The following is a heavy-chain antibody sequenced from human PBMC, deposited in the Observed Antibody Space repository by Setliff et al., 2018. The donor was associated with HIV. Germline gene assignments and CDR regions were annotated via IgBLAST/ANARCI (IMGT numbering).Heavy chain of an antibody. CDR2: IDWDDDK. CDR3: AHLNYYGAGGYYRYFDY. CDR1: GFSLSTSGMC. V-gene: IGHV2-70*12. Sequence: SGPTLVNPTQTLTLTCTFSGFSLSTSGMCVSWIRQPPGKALEWLARIDWDDDKYYSTSLKTRLTISKDTSKNQVVLTMTDMDPVDTATYYCAHLNYYGAGGYYRYFDYWGQGTLVTVSS. J-gene: IGHJ4*02. D-gene: IGHD3-10*01.